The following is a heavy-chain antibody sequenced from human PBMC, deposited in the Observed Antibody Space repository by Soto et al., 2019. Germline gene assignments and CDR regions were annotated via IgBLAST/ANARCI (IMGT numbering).Heavy chain of an antibody. V-gene: IGHV1-18*01. D-gene: IGHD3-22*01. CDR3: ARDISGYYYPYYYYYYGMDV. Sequence: ASVKVSCKASGYTFTSYGISCVRQAPGQGLEWMGWISAYNGNTNYAQKLQGRVTMTTDTSTSTAYMELRSLRSDDTAVYYCARDISGYYYPYYYYYYGMDVWGQGTTVTVSS. CDR1: GYTFTSYG. CDR2: ISAYNGNT. J-gene: IGHJ6*02.